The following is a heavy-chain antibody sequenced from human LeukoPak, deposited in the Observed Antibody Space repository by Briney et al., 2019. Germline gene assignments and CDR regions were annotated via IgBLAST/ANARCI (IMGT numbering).Heavy chain of an antibody. D-gene: IGHD4-11*01. Sequence: PGGSLRLSCAASGFTFSNYWMHWVRQAPGKGLVWVSRINSDGNITTYADSVKGRFTISRDNAKNTLYLQMTSLRGEDTAVYYCAREDTSITRYGMAVWGQGTTVTVSS. CDR2: INSDGNIT. CDR3: AREDTSITRYGMAV. CDR1: GFTFSNYW. V-gene: IGHV3-74*01. J-gene: IGHJ6*02.